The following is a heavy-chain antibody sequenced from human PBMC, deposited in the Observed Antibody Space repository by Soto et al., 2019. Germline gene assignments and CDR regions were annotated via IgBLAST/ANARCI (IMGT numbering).Heavy chain of an antibody. Sequence: QVQLQESGPGVVKPSETLSLTCTVSGGSISSYYWTWIRQPPGKGLEWIAYSYYSGGAISNPSLKRRGTIAVDTAKSDFSLRVTSVTAADTAVYYFARLYPEYYSYFMDVWGKGTTVTVSS. D-gene: IGHD3-16*02. CDR3: ARLYPEYYSYFMDV. CDR2: SYYSGGA. J-gene: IGHJ6*03. CDR1: GGSISSYY. V-gene: IGHV4-59*01.